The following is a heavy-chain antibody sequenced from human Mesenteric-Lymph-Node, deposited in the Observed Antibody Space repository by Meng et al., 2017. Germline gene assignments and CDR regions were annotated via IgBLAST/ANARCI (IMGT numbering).Heavy chain of an antibody. Sequence: GGSLRLSCAASGFTFSSYWMSWVRQAPGKGLEWVANIKQDGSEKYYVDSVKGRFTISRDNAKNSLYLQMNSLRAEDTAVYYCARDSPYYYDSSGYPLGWGQGTLVTVSS. J-gene: IGHJ4*02. V-gene: IGHV3-7*01. D-gene: IGHD3-22*01. CDR3: ARDSPYYYDSSGYPLG. CDR1: GFTFSSYW. CDR2: IKQDGSEK.